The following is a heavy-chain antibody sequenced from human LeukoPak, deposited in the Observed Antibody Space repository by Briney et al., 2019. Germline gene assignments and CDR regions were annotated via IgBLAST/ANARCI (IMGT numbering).Heavy chain of an antibody. CDR3: VRGFSSHDAFDI. CDR1: GYTFTSYD. V-gene: IGHV1-8*01. Sequence: ASVKVSCKASGYTFTSYDINWVRQATGQGLEWMGWMNPNSSNTGYAQKFQGRVTMTRNTSISTAYMELSSLRSEDTAVYYCVRGFSSHDAFDIWGQGTMVTVSS. CDR2: MNPNSSNT. D-gene: IGHD2-2*01. J-gene: IGHJ3*02.